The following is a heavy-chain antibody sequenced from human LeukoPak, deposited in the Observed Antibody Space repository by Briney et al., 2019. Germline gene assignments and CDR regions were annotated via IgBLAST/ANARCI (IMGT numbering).Heavy chain of an antibody. CDR1: TFIVSSSH. V-gene: IGHV3-53*01. CDR3: ARGRNYIPIDY. CDR2: VYSSGST. D-gene: IGHD2-21*01. J-gene: IGHJ4*02. Sequence: GGSLRLSCAASTFIVSSSHMTWVRQTPGKGLEWVSVVYSSGSTFYADSVKGRFTISRDNSRNTLYLQMNSLRAEDTAVYYCARGRNYIPIDYWGQGTLVTVSS.